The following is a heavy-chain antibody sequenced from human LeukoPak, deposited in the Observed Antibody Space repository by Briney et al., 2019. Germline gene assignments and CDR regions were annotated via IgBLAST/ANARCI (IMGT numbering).Heavy chain of an antibody. D-gene: IGHD6-6*01. Sequence: SETQSLTCTVSGGSISSGSYYWSWIRQPAGKGLEWIGRIYTSGSTNYNPSLKSRVTISVDTSKNQFSLKLSSVTAADTAVYYCARSVIAARTLVAWGQGTLVTVSS. CDR2: IYTSGST. CDR3: ARSVIAARTLVA. CDR1: GGSISSGSYY. J-gene: IGHJ5*02. V-gene: IGHV4-61*02.